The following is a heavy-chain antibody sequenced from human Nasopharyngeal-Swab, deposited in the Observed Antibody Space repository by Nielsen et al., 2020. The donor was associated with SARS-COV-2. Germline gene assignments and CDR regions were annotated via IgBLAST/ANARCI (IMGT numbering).Heavy chain of an antibody. CDR2: ISWNSGSI. V-gene: IGHV3-9*01. CDR3: AKVLGFGELLGSFDY. CDR1: GFTFDDYA. Sequence: SLKISCAASGFTFDDYAMHWVRQAPGKGLEWVSGISWNSGSIGYADSVKGRFTISRDNAKNSLYLQMNSLRAEVTALYYCAKVLGFGELLGSFDYWGQGTLVTVSS. J-gene: IGHJ4*02. D-gene: IGHD3-10*01.